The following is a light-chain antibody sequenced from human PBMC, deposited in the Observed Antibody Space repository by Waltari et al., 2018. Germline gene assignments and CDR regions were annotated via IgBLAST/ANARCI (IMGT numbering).Light chain of an antibody. CDR3: NACTGSSAWV. V-gene: IGLV2-14*01. CDR2: DVS. J-gene: IGLJ3*02. Sequence: QSALTQPTSVSGSPGQSITISCTGTSRDVGFYNYVSWYQQYPGKVPQLLFYDVSDRPFGVSIRFSVSESGNTASLTISGLQADDEADYYCNACTGSSAWVFGGGTKLTVL. CDR1: SRDVGFYNY.